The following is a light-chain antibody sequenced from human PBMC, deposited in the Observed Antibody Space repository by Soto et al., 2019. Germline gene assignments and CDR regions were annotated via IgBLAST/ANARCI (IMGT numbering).Light chain of an antibody. V-gene: IGLV1-44*01. CDR3: AAWDDSLSGPV. Sequence: QSVLTQPPSASGTPGQRVTISCSGSSSNIGSNTVNWYQQFPGTAPKLLIYGNDQRPSGVPDRFSGSKSGTSASLAISGLQSEDEADYYFAAWDDSLSGPVFGGGTKVTVL. CDR2: GND. J-gene: IGLJ3*02. CDR1: SSNIGSNT.